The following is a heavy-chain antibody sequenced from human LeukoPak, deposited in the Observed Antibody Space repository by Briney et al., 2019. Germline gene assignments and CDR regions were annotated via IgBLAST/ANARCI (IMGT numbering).Heavy chain of an antibody. CDR2: ISISSNYI. D-gene: IGHD6-6*01. J-gene: IGHJ5*02. CDR1: GFTFSSYE. CDR3: TRETYSSSSSDWFDP. Sequence: GGSLRLSCAASGFTFSSYEMNWVRQAPGKGLEWVSSISISSNYIYYADSVKGRFTISRDNAKNSLYLQVNSLRAEDTAVYYCTRETYSSSSSDWFDPWGQGTLVTVSS. V-gene: IGHV3-21*03.